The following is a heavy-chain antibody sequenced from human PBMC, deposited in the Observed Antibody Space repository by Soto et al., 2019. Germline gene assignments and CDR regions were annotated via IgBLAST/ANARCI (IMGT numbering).Heavy chain of an antibody. CDR2: ISGNADST. J-gene: IGHJ4*02. D-gene: IGHD1-26*01. CDR3: ARRGSGSEYDY. Sequence: EVQLLESGGGLVQPGGSLRLSCAASGFTFSSYAMRWVRQAPVKGLEWVSAISGNADSTYYADSVKGRFTISRDNSKNTLYPQMNSLRAEDTAVYSCARRGSGSEYDYWGQGTLVTVSS. V-gene: IGHV3-23*01. CDR1: GFTFSSYA.